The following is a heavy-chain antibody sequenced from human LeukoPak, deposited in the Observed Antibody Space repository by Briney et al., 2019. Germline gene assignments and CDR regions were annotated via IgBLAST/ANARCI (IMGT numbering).Heavy chain of an antibody. CDR1: GFSFTTYW. Sequence: GGSLRLSCATSGFSFTTYWMSWVRQAPGKGLEWVANIKQDGTEKYYVDSVKGRFTISRDNAKNSLYLQMNSLRAEDTAVYYCARDVAFDIWGQGTMVTVSS. CDR3: ARDVAFDI. CDR2: IKQDGTEK. V-gene: IGHV3-7*01. J-gene: IGHJ3*02.